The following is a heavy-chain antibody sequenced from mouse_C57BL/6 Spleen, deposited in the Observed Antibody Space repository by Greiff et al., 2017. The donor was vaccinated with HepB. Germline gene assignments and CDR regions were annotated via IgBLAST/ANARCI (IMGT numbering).Heavy chain of an antibody. CDR1: GFTFSNYW. V-gene: IGHV6-3*01. D-gene: IGHD2-1*01. CDR3: TSRFYYGNSDY. J-gene: IGHJ2*01. Sequence: EVKLLESGGGLVQPGGSMKLSCVASGFTFSNYWMNWVRQSPEKGLEWVAQIRLKSDNYATHYAESVKGRFTISRDDSKSSVYLQMNNLRAEDTGIYYCTSRFYYGNSDYWGQGTTLTVSS. CDR2: IRLKSDNYAT.